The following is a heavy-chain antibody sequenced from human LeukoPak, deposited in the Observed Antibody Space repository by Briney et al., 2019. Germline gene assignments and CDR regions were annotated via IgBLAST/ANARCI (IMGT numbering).Heavy chain of an antibody. CDR2: MYTSGST. J-gene: IGHJ4*02. CDR3: ARAPGGYSGYGHLDY. D-gene: IGHD5-12*01. CDR1: GGSISSDY. Sequence: SETLSLTCTVSGGSISSDYWSWVRQPAGKGLEWIGRMYTSGSTYYNPSLKSRVTMSIDTSKNQFSLKLSSVTAADTAVYYCARAPGGYSGYGHLDYRGQGTLVTVSS. V-gene: IGHV4-4*07.